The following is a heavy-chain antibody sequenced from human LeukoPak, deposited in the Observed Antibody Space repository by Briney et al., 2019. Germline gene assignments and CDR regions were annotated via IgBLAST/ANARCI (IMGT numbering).Heavy chain of an antibody. CDR3: ARDWAVAGSYYFDY. J-gene: IGHJ4*02. D-gene: IGHD6-19*01. V-gene: IGHV3-33*01. CDR2: MWYDGSNK. CDR1: GFTFSSYG. Sequence: GGSLRLSCAASGFTFSSYGMHWVRQAPGEGLVWVAVMWYDGSNKYYADSVKGRFTLSRENSKNTLYLQMNSLRAENTAVYYCARDWAVAGSYYFDYWGQGSLVTVSS.